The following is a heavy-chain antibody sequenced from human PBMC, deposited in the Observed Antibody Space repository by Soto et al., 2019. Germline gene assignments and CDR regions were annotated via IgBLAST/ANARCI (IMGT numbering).Heavy chain of an antibody. D-gene: IGHD2-2*01. Sequence: VGSLRLSCAASVFTFSSYGVHCVRHSPGKWLEWVAVIWYDGSNKYYADSVKGRFTISRDNSKNTLYLQMNSLRAEDTAVYYCARDGSGYCSSTSCQHYYYYGMDVWGQGTTVTVSS. CDR1: VFTFSSYG. V-gene: IGHV3-33*01. J-gene: IGHJ6*02. CDR2: IWYDGSNK. CDR3: ARDGSGYCSSTSCQHYYYYGMDV.